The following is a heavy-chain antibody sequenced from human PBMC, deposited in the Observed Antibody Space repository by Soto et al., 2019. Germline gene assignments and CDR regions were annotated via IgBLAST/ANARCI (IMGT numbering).Heavy chain of an antibody. D-gene: IGHD3-10*01. CDR2: VYYDGGS. CDR3: VRQGIGNLHGLVDV. Sequence: QVQLQESGPGLVKPSETLSLTCTVSGGSIDGRNCAWIRQPPGKGLEWLGYVYYDGGSSYNPSVKRRLTLSMDPSKSQFSLQLRSVTAADTAVYYYVRQGIGNLHGLVDVWGRGTTVTVSS. J-gene: IGHJ6*02. V-gene: IGHV4-59*08. CDR1: GGSIDGRN.